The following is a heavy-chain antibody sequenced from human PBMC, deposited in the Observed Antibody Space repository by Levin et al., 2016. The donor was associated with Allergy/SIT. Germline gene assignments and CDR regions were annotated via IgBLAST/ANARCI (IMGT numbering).Heavy chain of an antibody. V-gene: IGHV4-39*01. CDR2: VYYNGNT. CDR3: ARRDYTYHLQ. J-gene: IGHJ4*02. CDR1: GGSIVTYTHY. Sequence: SETLSLTCTVSGGSIVTYTHYWGWVRQPPGKGLEWIGSVYYNGNTYYNPSLKSRVSISLDTSESQFSLRLTSVTAADTSLYYCARRDYTYHLQWGQGILVTVSS. D-gene: IGHD4-11*01.